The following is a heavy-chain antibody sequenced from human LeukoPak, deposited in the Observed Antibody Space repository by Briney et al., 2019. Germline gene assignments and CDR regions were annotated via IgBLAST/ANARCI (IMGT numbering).Heavy chain of an antibody. CDR2: IYYSGGT. V-gene: IGHV4-59*01. J-gene: IGHJ4*02. D-gene: IGHD6-13*01. CDR1: GASITNYY. CDR3: ARGEAASKSSSTWYADY. Sequence: PSETLSLTCTVSGASITNYYWSWIRQPPGKGLEWIGFIYYSGGTNYNPSLKSRVTISLDMSKNRFSLNLSSVTAADTAVYYCARGEAASKSSSTWYADYLGQGTLVTVSS.